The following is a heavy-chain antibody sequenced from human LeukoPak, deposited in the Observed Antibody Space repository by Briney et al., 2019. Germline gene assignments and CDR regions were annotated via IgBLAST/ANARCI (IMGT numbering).Heavy chain of an antibody. D-gene: IGHD1-26*01. J-gene: IGHJ4*02. CDR1: GGTFSSYA. V-gene: IGHV1-69*01. CDR3: TKPTRGDGSFLIDY. Sequence: SVKVSCKASGGTFSSYAISWVRQAPGQGLEWMGGIIPIFGTANYAQKFQGRVTITADESTSTAYMELSSLRSEDTAVYYCTKPTRGDGSFLIDYWGQGTLVTVSS. CDR2: IIPIFGTA.